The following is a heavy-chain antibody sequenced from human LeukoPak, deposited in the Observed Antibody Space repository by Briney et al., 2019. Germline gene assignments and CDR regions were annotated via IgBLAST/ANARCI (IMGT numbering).Heavy chain of an antibody. V-gene: IGHV4-34*01. CDR2: INHSGST. CDR1: GGSFSAHY. J-gene: IGHJ4*02. CDR3: ARVTVGALDY. D-gene: IGHD1-26*01. Sequence: RASETLSLTCAVYGGSFSAHYGNWIRQPPGKGLEWIGEINHSGSTNYNPSPKSRVTISVDMSKNQFSLKLSSVTAADTAVYYCARVTVGALDYWDQGTLVTVSS.